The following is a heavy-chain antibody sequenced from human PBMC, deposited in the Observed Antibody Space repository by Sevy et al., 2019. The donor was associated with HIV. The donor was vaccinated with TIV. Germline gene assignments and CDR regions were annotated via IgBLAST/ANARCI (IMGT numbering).Heavy chain of an antibody. V-gene: IGHV3-23*01. CDR2: ISGSGGST. CDR3: AKSPPRCSGGTCSFDY. CDR1: GFTFSSYA. Sequence: GGSLRLSCAASGFTFSSYAMSWVRQAPGKGLEWVSAISGSGGSTYYGVSVKGRFTISRDNSTNTLYLQMNSLRAEDTAVYYCAKSPPRCSGGTCSFDYWGQGTLVTVSS. D-gene: IGHD2-15*01. J-gene: IGHJ4*02.